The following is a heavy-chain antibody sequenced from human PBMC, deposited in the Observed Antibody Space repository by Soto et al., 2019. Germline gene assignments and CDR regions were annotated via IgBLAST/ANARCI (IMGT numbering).Heavy chain of an antibody. J-gene: IGHJ4*02. CDR3: ARTGYGDYVYYLDY. CDR1: GFTVSSNY. Sequence: GGSLRLSCAASGFTVSSNYMSWVRQAPGKGLEWVSVIYSGGSTYYADSVKGRFTISRDNSKNALYLQMNSLRAEDTAVYYCARTGYGDYVYYLDYWGQGTLVTVSS. D-gene: IGHD4-17*01. V-gene: IGHV3-66*01. CDR2: IYSGGST.